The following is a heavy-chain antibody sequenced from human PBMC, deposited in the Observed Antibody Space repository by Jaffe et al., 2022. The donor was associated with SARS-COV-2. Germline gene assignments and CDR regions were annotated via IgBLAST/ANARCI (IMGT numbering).Heavy chain of an antibody. D-gene: IGHD3-22*01. CDR3: ARSEGYYYDSSGYYYDY. J-gene: IGHJ4*02. CDR2: ISSSSSTI. Sequence: EVQLVESGGGLVQPGGSLRLSCAASGFTFSSYSMNWVRQAPGKGLEWVSYISSSSSTIYYADSVKGRFTISRDNAKNSLYLQMNSLRDEDTAVYYCARSEGYYYDSSGYYYDYWGQGTLVTVSS. CDR1: GFTFSSYS. V-gene: IGHV3-48*02.